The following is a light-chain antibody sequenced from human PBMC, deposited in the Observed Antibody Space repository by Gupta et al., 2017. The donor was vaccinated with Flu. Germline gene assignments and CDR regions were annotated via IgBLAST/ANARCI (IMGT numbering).Light chain of an antibody. J-gene: IGKJ2*01. Sequence: LSLSAGERDTPSLRARQSGSRSYFDWYQKKQSHAPRRLIYGASSRAKGSTNRCSGSGDGPDGNITIIRRDLEDFAVYYCQQESCEHALHTFGQGTKLEIK. CDR1: QSGSRSY. CDR3: QQESCEHALHT. V-gene: IGKV3-20*01. CDR2: GAS.